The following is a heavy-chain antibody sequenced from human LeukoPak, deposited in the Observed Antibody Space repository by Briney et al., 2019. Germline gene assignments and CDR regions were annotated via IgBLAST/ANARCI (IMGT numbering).Heavy chain of an antibody. V-gene: IGHV3-48*01. CDR3: ARDGGKGYEIDY. CDR2: ISTAITTT. Sequence: PGGSLRLSCVVSGFPFSNNPMNWVRQAPGKGLEWVSYISTAITTTYCAESVKGRFTISRDNAKNSLYLQMNSLRVEDTAVHYCARDGGKGYEIDYWGQGTLVTVSS. J-gene: IGHJ4*02. CDR1: GFPFSNNP. D-gene: IGHD2-2*01.